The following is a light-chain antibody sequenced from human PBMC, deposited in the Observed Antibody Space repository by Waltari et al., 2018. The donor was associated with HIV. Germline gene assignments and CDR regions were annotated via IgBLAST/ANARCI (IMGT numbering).Light chain of an antibody. V-gene: IGKV1-5*03. CDR1: QNVGNW. J-gene: IGKJ2*01. CDR3: QQYNKFPIT. Sequence: DVQMTQSPSTLSASIGDRVSITCRASQNVGNWLAWYQQKPGKAPSLLISKASTLQIGVPTNFSGSGSGTHFTLTISGLRPDDFATYYCQQYNKFPITFGQGTK. CDR2: KAS.